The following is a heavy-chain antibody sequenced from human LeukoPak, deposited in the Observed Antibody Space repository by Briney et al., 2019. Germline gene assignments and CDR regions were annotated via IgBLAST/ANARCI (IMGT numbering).Heavy chain of an antibody. J-gene: IGHJ6*02. CDR2: IYYSGST. V-gene: IGHV4-59*01. CDR1: GGSISSYY. D-gene: IGHD3-10*01. CDR3: ARIRFSYYYYGMDV. Sequence: SETLSLTCTVSGGSISSYYWSWIRQPAGKGLEWIGYIYYSGSTNYNPSLKSRVTISVDTSKNQFSLKLSSVTAADTAVYYCARIRFSYYYYGMDVWGQGTTVTVSS.